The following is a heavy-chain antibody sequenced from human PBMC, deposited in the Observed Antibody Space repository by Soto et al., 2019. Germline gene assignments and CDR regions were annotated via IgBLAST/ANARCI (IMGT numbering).Heavy chain of an antibody. CDR1: GFTFSRYA. V-gene: IGHV3-23*01. Sequence: EVQVSESGGGLIQPGGSLRLSCAASGFTFSRYAMRWFRQPPGKGLEWVSGIGGGGIDTYYADSVKGRFTISRDNSKNTLYLQMNSLRFEDTAVYYCARKGWFGASLNSYDMDVWGQGTTVTISS. D-gene: IGHD3-10*01. J-gene: IGHJ6*02. CDR2: IGGGGIDT. CDR3: ARKGWFGASLNSYDMDV.